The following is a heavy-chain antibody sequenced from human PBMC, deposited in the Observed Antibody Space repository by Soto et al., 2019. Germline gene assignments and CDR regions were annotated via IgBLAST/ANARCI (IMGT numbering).Heavy chain of an antibody. J-gene: IGHJ4*02. CDR2: FYYTGIT. CDR1: GGSISNYY. V-gene: IGHV4-59*08. Sequence: SETLSLTCTFSGGSISNYYWSWIRQPPGKGLEWIGYFYYTGITNYNPSLKSRISMSVDTSKNQFSLKLSSVTAADTAVYYCARHVVESLPSGGRVHHFAYWGQGPLVTVPS. D-gene: IGHD5-12*01. CDR3: ARHVVESLPSGGRVHHFAY.